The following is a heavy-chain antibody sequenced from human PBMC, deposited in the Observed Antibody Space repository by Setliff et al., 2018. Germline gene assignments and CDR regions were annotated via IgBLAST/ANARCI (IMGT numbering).Heavy chain of an antibody. D-gene: IGHD3-3*01. CDR2: IDWDDDK. Sequence: SGPTLVNPTQTLTLTCTFSVFSLSTSGMCVSWIRQPPGKALEWLARIDWDDDKYYSTSLKTRLTISKDTSKNQVVLTMTNMDPVDTATYYCAQTSMEYYYYYYMDVWGKGTTVTVSS. CDR1: VFSLSTSGMC. V-gene: IGHV2-70*11. CDR3: AQTSMEYYYYYYMDV. J-gene: IGHJ6*03.